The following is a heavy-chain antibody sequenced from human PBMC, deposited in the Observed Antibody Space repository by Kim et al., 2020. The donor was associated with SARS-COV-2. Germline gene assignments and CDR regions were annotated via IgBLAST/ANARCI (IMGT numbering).Heavy chain of an antibody. D-gene: IGHD6-19*01. CDR3: ARPSYNSGWYFEY. V-gene: IGHV4-59*13. CDR1: GGSITNYY. CDR2: IFYSGST. J-gene: IGHJ4*02. Sequence: SETLSLTCTVSGGSITNYYWSWIRQPPGKGLEWIGYIFYSGSTDYTPSLKSRVTISVDTSKNQFFLRLSSVTAADTAVYYCARPSYNSGWYFEYWGQGILVTVSS.